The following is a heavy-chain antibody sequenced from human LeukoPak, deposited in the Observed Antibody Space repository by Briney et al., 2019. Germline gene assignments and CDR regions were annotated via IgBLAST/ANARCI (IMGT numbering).Heavy chain of an antibody. V-gene: IGHV4-39*07. J-gene: IGHJ4*02. CDR2: VYYNGNT. CDR1: GGSIRSSNSF. Sequence: SETLSLTCSVSGGSIRSSNSFWGWIRQPPGERLEWIATVYYNGNTYYNPSLQSRVTISVDTSTNQFSLKLNSVIAADTAVYYCARATAAPSSYFFDHWGQGTLVTVSS. D-gene: IGHD6-25*01. CDR3: ARATAAPSSYFFDH.